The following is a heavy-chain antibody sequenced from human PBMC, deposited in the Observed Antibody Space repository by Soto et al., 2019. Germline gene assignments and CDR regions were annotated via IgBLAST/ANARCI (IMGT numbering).Heavy chain of an antibody. CDR1: GYTFASYG. J-gene: IGHJ4*02. V-gene: IGHV1-18*04. D-gene: IGHD3-22*01. CDR2: ISAYNGNT. CDR3: ARDRTYYYDSSGYQHFDY. Sequence: GASVKVSCKASGYTFASYGISWVRQAPGQGLEWMGWISAYNGNTNYAQKLQGRVTMTTDTSTSTAYMELRSLRSDDTAVHYCARDRTYYYDSSGYQHFDYWGQGTLVTVSS.